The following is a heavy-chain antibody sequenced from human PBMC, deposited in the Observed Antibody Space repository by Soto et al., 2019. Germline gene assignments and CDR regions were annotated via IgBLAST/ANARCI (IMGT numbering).Heavy chain of an antibody. Sequence: PGGSLRLSFAASGFTFSGYAMHWVRQAPGKGLEWVAVISYDGSNKYYADSVKGRFTISRDNSKNTLYLQMNSLRAEDTAVYYCARAELIYYYGMDVWGQGTTVTVSS. J-gene: IGHJ6*02. V-gene: IGHV3-30-3*01. CDR1: GFTFSGYA. CDR2: ISYDGSNK. CDR3: ARAELIYYYGMDV. D-gene: IGHD1-26*01.